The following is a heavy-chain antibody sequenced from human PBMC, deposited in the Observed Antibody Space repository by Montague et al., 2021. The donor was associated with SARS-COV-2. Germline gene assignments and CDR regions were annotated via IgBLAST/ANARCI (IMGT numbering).Heavy chain of an antibody. J-gene: IGHJ4*02. CDR1: GGSISSYY. D-gene: IGHD6-19*01. Sequence: SETLSLTCTVSGGSISSYYWSWIRQPPGKGLEWIGYIYYSGSTNYNPSLKSRVTMSVDTSKNQFSLRLSSVTAAATAVYYCARASVARKVLDYWGQGTLVTVSS. V-gene: IGHV4-59*01. CDR2: IYYSGST. CDR3: ARASVARKVLDY.